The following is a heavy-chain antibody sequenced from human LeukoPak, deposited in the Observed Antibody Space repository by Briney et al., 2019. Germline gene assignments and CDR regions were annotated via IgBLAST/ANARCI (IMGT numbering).Heavy chain of an antibody. CDR3: ASYDFWSAYFDY. V-gene: IGHV4-39*01. J-gene: IGHJ4*02. CDR1: GGSISSSSYY. D-gene: IGHD3-3*01. Sequence: SETLSLTCTVSGGSISSSSYYWGWIRQPPGKGLEWIGSIYYSGSTYYNPSLKSRVTISVDTSKNQFSLKLSSVTAADTAVYYCASYDFWSAYFDYWGQGTPVTVSS. CDR2: IYYSGST.